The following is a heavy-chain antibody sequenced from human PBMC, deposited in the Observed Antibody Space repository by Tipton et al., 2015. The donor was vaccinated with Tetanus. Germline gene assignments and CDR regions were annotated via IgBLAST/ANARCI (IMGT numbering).Heavy chain of an antibody. CDR3: AKGPQPAASEAYNWFES. CDR1: GGSLFSGSFY. Sequence: TLSLTCIVSGGSLFSGSFYWAWVRQAPGKGLEWIGNIYYNGNTFYLSSLKTRVTISADTSKNQFSLSLRSVTAADTAVYFCAKGPQPAASEAYNWFESWGQGTLVTVSS. D-gene: IGHD6-13*01. J-gene: IGHJ5*01. V-gene: IGHV4-39*01. CDR2: IYYNGNT.